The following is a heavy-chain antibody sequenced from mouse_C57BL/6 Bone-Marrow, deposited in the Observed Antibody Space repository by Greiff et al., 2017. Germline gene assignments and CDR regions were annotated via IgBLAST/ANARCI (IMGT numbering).Heavy chain of an antibody. J-gene: IGHJ1*03. CDR3: AIPAVVPAYWYFDV. Sequence: QVQLQQSGAELVRPGASVTLSCKASGYTFTDYEMHWVKQTPVHGLEGIGAIVPETGGTAYNQKFKGKAILTADKSSSTAYMELRSLTSEDSAVYYCAIPAVVPAYWYFDVWCTGTTVTVSS. CDR2: IVPETGGT. V-gene: IGHV1-15*01. CDR1: GYTFTDYE. D-gene: IGHD1-1*01.